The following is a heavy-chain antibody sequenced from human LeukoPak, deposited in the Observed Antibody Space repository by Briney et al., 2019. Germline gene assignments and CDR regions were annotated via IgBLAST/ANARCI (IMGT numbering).Heavy chain of an antibody. D-gene: IGHD2/OR15-2a*01. CDR2: INAGNGNT. CDR1: GGTFSSYA. V-gene: IGHV1-3*01. J-gene: IGHJ2*01. Sequence: EASVKVSCKASGGTFSSYAISWVRQAPGQRLEWMGWINAGNGNTKYSQKFQGRVTITRDTSASTAYMELSSLRSDDTAVYYCARGSPSYAQWHFDLWGRGTLVTVSS. CDR3: ARGSPSYAQWHFDL.